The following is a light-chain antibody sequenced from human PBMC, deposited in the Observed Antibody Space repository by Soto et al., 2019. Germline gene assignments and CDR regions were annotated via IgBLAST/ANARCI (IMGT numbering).Light chain of an antibody. CDR1: QRISPY. V-gene: IGKV1-39*01. Sequence: DIQMTQSPASLSASVGDRVTIPCRASQRISPYLNWYQQKPGKAPKFLIYAASSLQTGVPSRFSGSGSGTDFTLTISSLQPEDFATYYCQESYSSPPRLTFGGGTKVEIK. CDR2: AAS. CDR3: QESYSSPPRLT. J-gene: IGKJ4*01.